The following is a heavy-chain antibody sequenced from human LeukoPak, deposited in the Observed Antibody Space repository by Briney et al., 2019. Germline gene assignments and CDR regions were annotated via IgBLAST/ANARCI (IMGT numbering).Heavy chain of an antibody. CDR1: GFTFSSYG. V-gene: IGHV3-33*01. Sequence: GGSLRLSCAASGFTFSSYGMHWVRQAPGKGLEWVAVIWYDGSNKYYADSVKGRFTISRDNSKNTLYLQMNSLRAEDTAVYYCARASSKQLAGYLPDGFDIWGQGTMVTVSS. CDR3: ARASSKQLAGYLPDGFDI. CDR2: IWYDGSNK. D-gene: IGHD3-9*01. J-gene: IGHJ3*02.